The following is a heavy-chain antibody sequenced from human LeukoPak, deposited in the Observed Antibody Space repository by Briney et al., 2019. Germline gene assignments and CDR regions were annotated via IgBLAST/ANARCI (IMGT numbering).Heavy chain of an antibody. CDR1: GFIFSSYA. J-gene: IGHJ4*02. Sequence: GGSLRLSCAASGFIFSSYAMSWVRQAPGKGLEWVSTISGSGGRTYYADSVKGRFTISRDNSKNTLYLQMNNLRAEDTAVYYCAQAGSLDYAVGNWGQGTLVTVSS. CDR3: AQAGSLDYAVGN. CDR2: ISGSGGRT. V-gene: IGHV3-23*01. D-gene: IGHD4-17*01.